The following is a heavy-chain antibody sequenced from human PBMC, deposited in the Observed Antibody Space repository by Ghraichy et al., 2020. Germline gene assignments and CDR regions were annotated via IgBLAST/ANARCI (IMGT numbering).Heavy chain of an antibody. Sequence: ASVKVSCKASGYTFTGYYMHWVRQAPGQGLEWMGWINPNSGGTNYAQKFQGRVTMTRDTSISTAYMELSRLRSDDTAVYYCARVGPLGGIVVVTYDYWGQETLVTVSS. CDR2: INPNSGGT. V-gene: IGHV1-2*02. J-gene: IGHJ4*02. CDR3: ARVGPLGGIVVVTYDY. CDR1: GYTFTGYY. D-gene: IGHD3-22*01.